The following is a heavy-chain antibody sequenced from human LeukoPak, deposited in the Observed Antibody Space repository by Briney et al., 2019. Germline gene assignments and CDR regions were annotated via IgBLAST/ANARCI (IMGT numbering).Heavy chain of an antibody. J-gene: IGHJ6*03. CDR3: ARDPGYCSGGRCQYYYYYYMDV. V-gene: IGHV3-74*01. CDR1: GFTFSSYW. Sequence: TGGSLRLSCAASGFTFSSYWMHWVRQAPGKGLVWVSRINSDGSSTSYADSVKGRFTISRDNAKNTLYLQMNSLRAEDTAVYYCARDPGYCSGGRCQYYYYYYMDVWGKGTTVTVSS. CDR2: INSDGSST. D-gene: IGHD2-15*01.